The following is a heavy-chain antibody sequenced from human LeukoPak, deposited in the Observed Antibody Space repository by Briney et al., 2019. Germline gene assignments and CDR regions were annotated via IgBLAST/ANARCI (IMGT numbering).Heavy chain of an antibody. J-gene: IGHJ5*02. CDR2: INPSGGST. V-gene: IGHV1-46*01. CDR1: GYTFTSYY. CDR3: AREGPMQSSRFGELSRGYNGQTPRGDWFDP. Sequence: ASVKVSCTASGYTFTSYYMHWVRQAPGQGLEWMGIINPSGGSTSYAQKFQGRVTMTRDMSTSTVYMELSSLRSEDTAVYYCAREGPMQSSRFGELSRGYNGQTPRGDWFDPWGQGTLVTVSS. D-gene: IGHD3-10*01.